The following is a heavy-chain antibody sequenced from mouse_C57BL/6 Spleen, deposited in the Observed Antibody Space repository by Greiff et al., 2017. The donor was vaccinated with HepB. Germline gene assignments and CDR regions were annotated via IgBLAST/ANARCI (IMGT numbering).Heavy chain of an antibody. D-gene: IGHD1-1*01. V-gene: IGHV2-5*01. CDR2: IWRGGST. CDR1: GFSLTSYG. J-gene: IGHJ2*01. Sequence: QVQLQQSGPGLVQPSQRLSITCTVSGFSLTSYGVHWVRQSPGKGLEWLGVIWRGGSTDYNAAFMSRLSITKDNSKSQVFFKMNSLQADDTAIYYCAKNRGTVVATDYFDYWGQGTTLTVSS. CDR3: AKNRGTVVATDYFDY.